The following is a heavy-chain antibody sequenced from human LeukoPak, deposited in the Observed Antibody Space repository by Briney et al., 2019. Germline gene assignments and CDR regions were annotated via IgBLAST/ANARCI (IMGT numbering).Heavy chain of an antibody. CDR2: ISAYNGNT. CDR3: ARGWDILTGYYIDYYYGMDV. Sequence: ASVKVSCKASGYTFTSYGISWVRQAPGQGLEWMGWISAYNGNTNYAQKLQGRVTMITDTSTSTAYMELRSLRSDDTAVYYCARGWDILTGYYIDYYYGMDVWGQGTTVTVSS. CDR1: GYTFTSYG. D-gene: IGHD3-9*01. J-gene: IGHJ6*02. V-gene: IGHV1-18*01.